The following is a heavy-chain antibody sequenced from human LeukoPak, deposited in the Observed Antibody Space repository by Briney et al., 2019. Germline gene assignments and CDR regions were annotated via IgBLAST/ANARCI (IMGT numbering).Heavy chain of an antibody. CDR3: ARRGSMVATYDY. D-gene: IGHD5-12*01. CDR1: GFTFRTYE. J-gene: IGHJ4*02. CDR2: IDSTGSAR. Sequence: GGSLRLSCAASGFTFRTYEMNWVRQAPGKGLEWVSYIDSTGSARYYADSVRGRFTISRDNAKNSLSLHMNTLRAEDTAIYYCARRGSMVATYDYWGQGTLVTVTS. V-gene: IGHV3-48*03.